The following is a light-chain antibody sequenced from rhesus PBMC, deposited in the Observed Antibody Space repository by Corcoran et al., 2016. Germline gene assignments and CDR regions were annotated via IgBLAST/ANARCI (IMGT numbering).Light chain of an antibody. CDR1: QGISSW. CDR2: KAS. CDR3: QQYSNRPYS. J-gene: IGKJ2*01. Sequence: DIQMTQSPSSLSASVGDTVTITCRASQGISSWLAWYPPKPGKAPKLLIYKASSLQSGVPSRFSGSGSGTYFTITISSLQSEDFATYYCQQYSNRPYSFGQGTKVEIK. V-gene: IGKV1-22*01.